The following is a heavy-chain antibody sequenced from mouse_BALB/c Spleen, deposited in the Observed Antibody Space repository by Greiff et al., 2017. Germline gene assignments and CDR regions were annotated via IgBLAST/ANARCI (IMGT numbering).Heavy chain of an antibody. D-gene: IGHD1-2*01. CDR1: GFSLTGYG. Sequence: VQLVESGPGLVAPSQSLSITCTVSGFSLTGYGVNWVRQPPGKGLEWLGMIWGDGSTDYNSALKSRLSIIKDNSKSQVFLKMNSLQTDDTARYYCARDRGGTTATRAMDYWGQGTSVTVSS. J-gene: IGHJ4*01. V-gene: IGHV2-6-7*01. CDR2: IWGDGST. CDR3: ARDRGGTTATRAMDY.